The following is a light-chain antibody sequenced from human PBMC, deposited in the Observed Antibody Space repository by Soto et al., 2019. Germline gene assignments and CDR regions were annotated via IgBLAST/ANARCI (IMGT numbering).Light chain of an antibody. V-gene: IGKV3-20*01. CDR2: GAS. Sequence: EIVLTQSPGTLSLSPGERATLSCRASQSVSSSYLAWYQKKPGQAPRLLIYGASSRATGIPDRFSGSGSGTDVTLTISRLEPEDFVVYYCQQYGSSSMYTFGQGTKLEIK. J-gene: IGKJ2*01. CDR1: QSVSSSY. CDR3: QQYGSSSMYT.